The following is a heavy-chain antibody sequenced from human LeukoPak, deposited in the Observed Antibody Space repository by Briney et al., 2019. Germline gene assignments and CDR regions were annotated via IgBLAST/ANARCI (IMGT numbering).Heavy chain of an antibody. CDR1: GGSISSYY. D-gene: IGHD6-13*01. Sequence: SETLSLTCTVSGGSISSYYWSWIRQPPGKGLEWIGYIYYSGGTNYNPSLKSRVTISVDTSKNQFSLKLSSVTAADTAVYYCARHYSGIAAAGWFDPWGQGTLVTVSS. J-gene: IGHJ5*02. CDR3: ARHYSGIAAAGWFDP. V-gene: IGHV4-59*08. CDR2: IYYSGGT.